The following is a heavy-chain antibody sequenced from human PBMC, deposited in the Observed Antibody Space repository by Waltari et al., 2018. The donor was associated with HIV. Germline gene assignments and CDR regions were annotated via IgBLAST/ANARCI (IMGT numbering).Heavy chain of an antibody. Sequence: QVQLVESGGNMVQPGTSLRLSCAASGFTFSSHGMHWVRQAPGRGLGWVAVSWSDGSKKYYAESVKGRFTISRDNSKNTLYLQMYTLRVEDTAVYYCARVKGGYYVFDHWGQGTLVTVSS. J-gene: IGHJ4*02. V-gene: IGHV3-33*08. CDR2: SWSDGSKK. D-gene: IGHD3-10*02. CDR1: GFTFSSHG. CDR3: ARVKGGYYVFDH.